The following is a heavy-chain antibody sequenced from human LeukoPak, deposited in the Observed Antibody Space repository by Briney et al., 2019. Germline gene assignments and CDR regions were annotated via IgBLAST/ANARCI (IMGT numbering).Heavy chain of an antibody. V-gene: IGHV3-30-3*01. Sequence: GGSLRLSCAASGFTFSSYAMHWVRQAPGKGLQWVAVISYDGTNKYYADSVKGRFTISRDNSKNTLYLLMNSLRAEDTAVYYCAGAGLYSYGWELRDFDYWGQGTLVTVSS. J-gene: IGHJ4*02. CDR3: AGAGLYSYGWELRDFDY. CDR1: GFTFSSYA. CDR2: ISYDGTNK. D-gene: IGHD1-26*01.